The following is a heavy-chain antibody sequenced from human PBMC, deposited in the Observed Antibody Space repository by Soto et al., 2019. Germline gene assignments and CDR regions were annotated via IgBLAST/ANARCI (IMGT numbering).Heavy chain of an antibody. CDR3: ATCPHWSGGRSSGPAIAFDY. Sequence: QVQLVQSGAEVKKPGASVKVSCKASGYTFTSYYMHWVRQAPGQGLEWMGIINPSGGSTRYGQKFQGRITMNRDMFRRQRYMEGIRLRSGDPALYYRATCPHWSGGRSSGPAIAFDYWGQGTLVTV. V-gene: IGHV1-46*01. J-gene: IGHJ4*02. CDR2: INPSGGST. CDR1: GYTFTSYY. D-gene: IGHD2-15*01.